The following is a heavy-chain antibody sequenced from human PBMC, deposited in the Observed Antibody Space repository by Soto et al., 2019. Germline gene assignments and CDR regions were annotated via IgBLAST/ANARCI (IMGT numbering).Heavy chain of an antibody. CDR3: ARDYYDSSGCYNWFDP. CDR2: IYYSGST. D-gene: IGHD3-22*01. CDR1: GGSISSYY. V-gene: IGHV4-59*01. Sequence: SETLSLTCTVSGGSISSYYWSWIRQPPGKGLEWIGYIYYSGSTNYNPSLKSRVTISVDTSKNQFSLKLSSVTAADTAVYYCARDYYDSSGCYNWFDPWGQGTLVTVS. J-gene: IGHJ5*02.